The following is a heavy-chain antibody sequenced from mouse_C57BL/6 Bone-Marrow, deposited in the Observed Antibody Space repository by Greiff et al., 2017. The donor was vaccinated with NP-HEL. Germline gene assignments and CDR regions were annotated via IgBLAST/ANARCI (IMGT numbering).Heavy chain of an antibody. CDR2: ISSGGDYI. V-gene: IGHV5-9-1*02. J-gene: IGHJ1*03. CDR1: GFTFSSYA. Sequence: EVNVVESGEGLVKPGGSLKLSCAASGFTFSSYAMSWVRQTPEKRLEWVAYISSGGDYIYYADTVKGRFTISRDNARNTLYLQMSSLKSEDTAMYYCTRAGGYFDVWGTGTTVTVSS. CDR3: TRAGGYFDV.